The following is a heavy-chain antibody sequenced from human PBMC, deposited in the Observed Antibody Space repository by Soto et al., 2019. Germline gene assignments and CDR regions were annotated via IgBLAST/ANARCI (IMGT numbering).Heavy chain of an antibody. CDR1: GYSFTSYW. CDR2: IYPGDSDT. Sequence: GESLKISCMGSGYSFTSYWIGWVRQMPGKGLEWMGIIYPGDSDTRYSPSFQGQVTISADKSISTAYLQWSSLKASDTAMYYCAKGAHITDYYYYGMDVWGQGTTVTVSS. J-gene: IGHJ6*02. CDR3: AKGAHITDYYYYGMDV. V-gene: IGHV5-51*01.